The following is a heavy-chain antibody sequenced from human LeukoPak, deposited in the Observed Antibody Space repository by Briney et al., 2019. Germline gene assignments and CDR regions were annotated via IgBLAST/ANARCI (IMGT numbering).Heavy chain of an antibody. V-gene: IGHV4-34*01. CDR2: INHSGST. Sequence: SETLSLTCAVYGGSFSGYYWSWIRQPPGKGLEWIGEINHSGSTNYNPSLKSRVTISVDTSKNQFSLKLSSVTAADTAVYYCARRYTTIFGLNRAWFDPWGQGTLVTVSS. D-gene: IGHD3-3*01. CDR1: GGSFSGYY. J-gene: IGHJ5*02. CDR3: ARRYTTIFGLNRAWFDP.